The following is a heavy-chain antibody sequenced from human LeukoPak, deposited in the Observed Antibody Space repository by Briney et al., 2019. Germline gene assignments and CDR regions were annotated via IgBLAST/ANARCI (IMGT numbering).Heavy chain of an antibody. Sequence: ASVKVSCKASGYTFTGYYMRWVRQAPGQGLEWMGWINPNNGVTNYAQNFQGRVTMTRDKSISTAYMELSRLRADDTALYYCAKEGDCSGGTCFDHWGQGTLVTVSS. CDR1: GYTFTGYY. J-gene: IGHJ4*02. CDR3: AKEGDCSGGTCFDH. D-gene: IGHD2-15*01. CDR2: INPNNGVT. V-gene: IGHV1-2*02.